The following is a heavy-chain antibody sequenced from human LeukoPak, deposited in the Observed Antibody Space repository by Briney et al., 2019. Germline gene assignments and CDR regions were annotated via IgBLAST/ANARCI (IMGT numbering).Heavy chain of an antibody. J-gene: IGHJ6*03. CDR3: ARVRYSYAQPYYYYYYYMDV. Sequence: SETLSLTXTVSGGSISSYYWSWIRQPAGKGLEWIGRIYTSGSTNYNPSLKSRVTMSVDTSKNQFSLKLSSVTAADTAVYYCARVRYSYAQPYYYYYYYMDVWGKGTTVTVSS. CDR1: GGSISSYY. CDR2: IYTSGST. V-gene: IGHV4-4*07. D-gene: IGHD5-18*01.